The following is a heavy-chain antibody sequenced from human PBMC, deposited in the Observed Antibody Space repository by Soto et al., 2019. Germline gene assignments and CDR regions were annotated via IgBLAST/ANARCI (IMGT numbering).Heavy chain of an antibody. D-gene: IGHD4-4*01. CDR2: IHYSGST. CDR1: GGSIGSRSHY. V-gene: IGHV4-39*01. Sequence: SETLSLTCTVSGGSIGSRSHYWGWIRQPPGQGLEWIASIHYSGSTYYNPSLKSRLTMSVDTSKNQFSLKLNSVTAADTAVYYCARRYGYSFDYWGQGTLVTV. J-gene: IGHJ4*02. CDR3: ARRYGYSFDY.